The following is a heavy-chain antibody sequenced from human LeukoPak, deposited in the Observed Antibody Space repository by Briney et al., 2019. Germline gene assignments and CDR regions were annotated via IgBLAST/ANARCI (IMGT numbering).Heavy chain of an antibody. CDR1: GGSISSYY. CDR3: ATITPPDDSSGYYSDY. J-gene: IGHJ4*02. D-gene: IGHD3-22*01. Sequence: SETLSLTCTVSGGSISSYYWSWIRQPPGKGLEWIGYIYYSGSTNYNPSLKSRVTISVDTSKNQFSLKLSSVTAADTAVYYCATITPPDDSSGYYSDYWGQGTLVTVYS. CDR2: IYYSGST. V-gene: IGHV4-59*01.